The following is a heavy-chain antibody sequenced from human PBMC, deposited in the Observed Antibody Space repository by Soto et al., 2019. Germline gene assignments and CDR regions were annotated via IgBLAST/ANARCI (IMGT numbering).Heavy chain of an antibody. V-gene: IGHV3-11*06. CDR1: GFTFSDYY. D-gene: IGHD3-3*01. CDR2: ISSSSYT. CDR3: ARESRGSGTYYDFWSGRSYYYGMDV. Sequence: PGGSLRLSCAASGFTFSDYYMSWIRQAPGKGLEWVSYISSSSYTNYADSVKGRFTISRDNAKNSLYLQMNSLRAEDTAVYYCARESRGSGTYYDFWSGRSYYYGMDVWGQGTTVTVSS. J-gene: IGHJ6*02.